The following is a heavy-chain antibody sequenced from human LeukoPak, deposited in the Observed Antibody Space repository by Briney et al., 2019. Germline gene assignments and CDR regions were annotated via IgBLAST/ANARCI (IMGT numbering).Heavy chain of an antibody. V-gene: IGHV3-7*01. Sequence: GGSLRLSCAASGFSFSSYWMTWVRQAPGKGLEWVANIRQDGRETYYVDSVKGRFTISRDNAKNSLYLQMNSLTAEDTAVYYCARIQCRDGYSFDVWGQGTMVTVSS. CDR2: IRQDGRET. J-gene: IGHJ3*01. D-gene: IGHD5-12*01. CDR3: ARIQCRDGYSFDV. CDR1: GFSFSSYW.